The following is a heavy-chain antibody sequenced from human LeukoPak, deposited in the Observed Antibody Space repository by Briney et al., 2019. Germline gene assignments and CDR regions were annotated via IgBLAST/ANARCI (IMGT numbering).Heavy chain of an antibody. D-gene: IGHD3-22*01. CDR3: AKRYYYDNSGLWAS. CDR1: GFTFSSYA. V-gene: IGHV3-23*02. CDR2: ITISGGSR. Sequence: GGSLRLSCAASGFTFSSYAMSWVRQAPGKGLEWVSAITISGGSRYYVDSVEGRFTISRDNSKNQLSLQVNSLRAEHTAVYYCAKRYYYDNSGLWASWGQGTLVTVSS. J-gene: IGHJ5*02.